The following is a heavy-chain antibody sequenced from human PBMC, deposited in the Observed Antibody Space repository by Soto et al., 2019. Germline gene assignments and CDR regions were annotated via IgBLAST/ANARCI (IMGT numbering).Heavy chain of an antibody. D-gene: IGHD3-9*01. CDR1: GYTFTSYA. Sequence: AAVKIACKTSGYTFTSYAMHWVRQSPGQRLEWMGWINAGNGNTKYSQKFQGRVTITRDTSASTAYMELSSLRSEDTAVYYCARVADYYDILTGYYAPLDYWGQGTLVTVSS. V-gene: IGHV1-3*01. J-gene: IGHJ4*02. CDR3: ARVADYYDILTGYYAPLDY. CDR2: INAGNGNT.